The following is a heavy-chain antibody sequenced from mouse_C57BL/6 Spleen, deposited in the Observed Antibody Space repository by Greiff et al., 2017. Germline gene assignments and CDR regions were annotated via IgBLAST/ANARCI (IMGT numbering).Heavy chain of an antibody. D-gene: IGHD2-3*01. J-gene: IGHJ4*01. V-gene: IGHV1-64*01. CDR2: IHPNSGST. Sequence: QVQLQQPGAELVKPGASVKLSCKASGYTFTSYWMHWVKQRPGQGLEWIGMIHPNSGSTNYNEKFKSKATLTVDKSSSTAYMQLSSLTSEDSAVYYCARRPYDGAMDYWGQGTSVTVSS. CDR1: GYTFTSYW. CDR3: ARRPYDGAMDY.